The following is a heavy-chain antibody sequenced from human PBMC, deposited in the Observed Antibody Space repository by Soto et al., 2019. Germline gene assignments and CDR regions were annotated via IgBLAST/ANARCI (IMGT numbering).Heavy chain of an antibody. Sequence: QVQLQESGPGLVKASQTLSLTCNVSGGSISSGGYYWTWIRQHPGKGLEWIGNIHHSGSTFYNPSPTSRFSISVDTSKNQFSLKLSSVTAADTAVYFCVRGVLSWGQGTLVTVSS. D-gene: IGHD3-10*01. CDR3: VRGVLS. CDR2: IHHSGST. V-gene: IGHV4-31*03. J-gene: IGHJ1*01. CDR1: GGSISSGGYY.